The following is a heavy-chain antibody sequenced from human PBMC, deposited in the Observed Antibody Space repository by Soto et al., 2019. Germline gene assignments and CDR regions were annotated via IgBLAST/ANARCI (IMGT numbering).Heavy chain of an antibody. D-gene: IGHD3-16*02. J-gene: IGHJ6*03. Sequence: SETLSLTYTVSGDSISNYYWSWIRQPPGKGLEWIGYIFYSGSTNYSPSLKSRVTISVDTSKIQFSLKLSSVTAADTAVYYCARTNYNYIWGSYPSRNFYYMDAWGKGTTVTVSS. CDR3: ARTNYNYIWGSYPSRNFYYMDA. CDR2: IFYSGST. V-gene: IGHV4-59*01. CDR1: GDSISNYY.